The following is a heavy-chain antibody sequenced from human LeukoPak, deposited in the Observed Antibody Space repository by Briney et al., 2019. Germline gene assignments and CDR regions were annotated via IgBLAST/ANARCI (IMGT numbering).Heavy chain of an antibody. Sequence: GGSLRLSCAASGFTFSSYGMHWVRQAPGKGLEWVAVISYDGSNKYYADSVKGRFTISRDNARYSLYLQMNSLRDEDTAVYYCARGPGYGHYFDYWGQGALVTVSS. D-gene: IGHD5-12*01. V-gene: IGHV3-30*03. J-gene: IGHJ4*02. CDR2: ISYDGSNK. CDR3: ARGPGYGHYFDY. CDR1: GFTFSSYG.